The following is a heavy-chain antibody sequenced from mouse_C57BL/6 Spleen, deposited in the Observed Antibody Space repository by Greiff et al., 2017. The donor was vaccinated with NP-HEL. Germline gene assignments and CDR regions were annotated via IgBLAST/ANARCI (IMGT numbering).Heavy chain of an antibody. CDR2: INPSSGYT. D-gene: IGHD1-3*01. CDR1: GYTFTSYT. CDR3: ARKVPLPYFDY. V-gene: IGHV1-4*01. J-gene: IGHJ2*01. Sequence: QVQLQQSGAELARPGASVKMSCKASGYTFTSYTMHWVKQRPGQGLEWIGYINPSSGYTKYNQEFKDKATLTADKSSSTAYMQLSSLTSEDSAVYYCARKVPLPYFDYWGQGTTLTVSS.